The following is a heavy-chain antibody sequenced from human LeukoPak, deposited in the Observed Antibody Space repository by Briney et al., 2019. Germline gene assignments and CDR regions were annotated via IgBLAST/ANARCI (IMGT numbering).Heavy chain of an antibody. V-gene: IGHV4-4*07. D-gene: IGHD2-2*01. CDR3: ARDRVVPAAMTYYYYMDV. CDR2: IYTSGST. J-gene: IGHJ6*03. Sequence: SETLSLTCTVSGGSISSYYWSWIRQPAGEGLEWIGRIYTSGSTNYNPSLKSRVTMSVDTSKNQFSLKLSSVTAADTAVYYCARDRVVPAAMTYYYYMDVWGKGTTVTVSS. CDR1: GGSISSYY.